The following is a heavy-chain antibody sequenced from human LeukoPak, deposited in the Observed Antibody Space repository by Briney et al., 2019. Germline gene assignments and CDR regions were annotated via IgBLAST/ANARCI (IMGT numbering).Heavy chain of an antibody. CDR1: GFDLSTYE. CDR2: ITISGHAK. J-gene: IGHJ5*02. Sequence: GGSLRLSCAASGFDLSTYEMNWVRQAPGKGQEWIADITISGHAKNYADSVKGRFTISRDNARASLYLQMNSLRVEDTGVYYCARGDPHADLWGQGTLVTVSS. CDR3: ARGDPHADL. V-gene: IGHV3-48*03.